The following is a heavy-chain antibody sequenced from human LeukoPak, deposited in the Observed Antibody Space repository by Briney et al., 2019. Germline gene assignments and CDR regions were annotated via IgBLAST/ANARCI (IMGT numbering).Heavy chain of an antibody. D-gene: IGHD4-17*01. CDR1: GFTFSTYS. CDR3: ARDRSTTVTTYYGFDY. J-gene: IGHJ4*02. V-gene: IGHV3-48*01. CDR2: ISTSSSII. Sequence: GGSLRLSCAASGFTFSTYSMNWVRQAPGKGLEWVSYISTSSSIIYYADSVKGRFTISRDNAKNSLYLQMNSLRAEDTAVYFCARDRSTTVTTYYGFDYWGQGTLVTVSS.